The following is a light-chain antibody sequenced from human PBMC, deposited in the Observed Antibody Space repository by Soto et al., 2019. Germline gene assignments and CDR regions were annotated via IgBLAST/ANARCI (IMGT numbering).Light chain of an antibody. V-gene: IGLV2-14*01. CDR2: DVS. Sequence: QSALTQPASVSGSPGPSITISCTGTSSDVGGYNYVSWYQQHPGKAPKLMIFDVSKRPSGVSNRFSGSKSGNTASLTISGLQAEDEADDYCSSYTSSSTLDVFGTGTKLNVL. CDR3: SSYTSSSTLDV. J-gene: IGLJ1*01. CDR1: SSDVGGYNY.